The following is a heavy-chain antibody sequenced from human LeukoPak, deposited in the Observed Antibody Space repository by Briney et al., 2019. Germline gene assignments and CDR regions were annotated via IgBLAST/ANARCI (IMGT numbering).Heavy chain of an antibody. CDR3: ARQSSPHVDTAMVWVTY. J-gene: IGHJ4*02. Sequence: ASVKVSCKASGYTFTSYGISWVRQAPGQGLEWVGWISAYNGNTNYAQKLQGRVTMTTDTSTSTAYMELRSLRSDDTAVYYCARQSSPHVDTAMVWVTYRGQGTLVTVSS. V-gene: IGHV1-18*01. CDR2: ISAYNGNT. D-gene: IGHD5-18*01. CDR1: GYTFTSYG.